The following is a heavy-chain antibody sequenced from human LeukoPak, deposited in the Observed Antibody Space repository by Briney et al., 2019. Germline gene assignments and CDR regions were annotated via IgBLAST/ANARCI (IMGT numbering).Heavy chain of an antibody. Sequence: GSPRLSCAASGFSLSDYYLSRVRQAPGKGLELGSFISSSSSYTNYADSVQGRFTISRDNAKNSLYLQMNSLRAEDTAVYYCARDRPDYFGDFSHYFDYWGQGTLVTVSS. CDR1: GFSLSDYY. V-gene: IGHV3-11*05. CDR3: ARDRPDYFGDFSHYFDY. CDR2: ISSSSSYT. D-gene: IGHD3-16*01. J-gene: IGHJ4*02.